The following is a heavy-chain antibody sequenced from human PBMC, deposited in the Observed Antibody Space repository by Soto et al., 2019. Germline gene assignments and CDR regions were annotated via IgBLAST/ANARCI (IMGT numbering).Heavy chain of an antibody. CDR3: ARACSSNSCYDVFDY. CDR2: IYTSGST. V-gene: IGHV4-4*07. D-gene: IGHD2-2*01. CDR1: GGSISSYY. J-gene: IGHJ4*02. Sequence: PSEILSLTCTVSGGSISSYYWSWIRQPAGKGLEWIGRIYTSGSTNYNPSLKSRVTMSVDTSKNQFSLKLSSVTAADTAVYYCARACSSNSCYDVFDYWGQGTLVTVSS.